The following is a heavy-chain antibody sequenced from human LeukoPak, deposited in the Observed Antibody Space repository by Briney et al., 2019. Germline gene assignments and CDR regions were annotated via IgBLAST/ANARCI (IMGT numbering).Heavy chain of an antibody. CDR3: VSNSSWYSYFDY. D-gene: IGHD6-13*01. J-gene: IGHJ4*02. CDR2: ISSNGGST. V-gene: IGHV3-64D*06. Sequence: SRGSLRLSCAASGLTFSSYAMHWVRQAPGKGLEYVSAISSNGGSTYYADSVKGRFTISRDNSKNTLYLQMSSLRAEDTAVYYCVSNSSWYSYFDYWGQGTLVTVSS. CDR1: GLTFSSYA.